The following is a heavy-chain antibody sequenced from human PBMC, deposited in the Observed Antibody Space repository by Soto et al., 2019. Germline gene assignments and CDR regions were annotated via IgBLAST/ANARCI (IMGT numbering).Heavy chain of an antibody. CDR2: ISGSGGST. J-gene: IGHJ3*02. Sequence: GGSLRLSCAASGFTFSSYAMSWVRQAPGKGLEWVSAISGSGGSTYYADSVKGRFTISRDNSKNTLYLQMNSLKAEDTAVYYCAKDRRGYSGYDAFDIWGQGTMVTVSS. D-gene: IGHD5-12*01. CDR1: GFTFSSYA. V-gene: IGHV3-23*01. CDR3: AKDRRGYSGYDAFDI.